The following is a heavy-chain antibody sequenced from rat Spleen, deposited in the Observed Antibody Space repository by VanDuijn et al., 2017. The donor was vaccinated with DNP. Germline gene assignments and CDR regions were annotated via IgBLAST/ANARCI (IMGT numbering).Heavy chain of an antibody. J-gene: IGHJ1*01. CDR2: INSAGST. V-gene: IGHV3-3*01. CDR1: GYSITSSYR. Sequence: EVQLQESGPGLVKPSQSLSLTCSVTGYSITSSYRWNWIRKFPGNKLEWMGYINSAGSTNYNPSLKSRISITRDTSKNQFFLQLNSVTTEDTATYYCARGNDDYYPNWYFDFWGPGTMVTVSS. D-gene: IGHD1-12*03. CDR3: ARGNDDYYPNWYFDF.